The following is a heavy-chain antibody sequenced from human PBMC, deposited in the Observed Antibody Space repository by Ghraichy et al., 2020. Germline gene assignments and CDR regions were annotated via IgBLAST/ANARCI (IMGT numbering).Heavy chain of an antibody. Sequence: TLSLTCAISGDSVSSNSASWNWIRQSPSSGLEWLGRTYYRSKWYSDYAVSVKGRISINPDTSKNQFSLQLSSVTPEDTALFYCARGECSGGTCHLDYWGQGTLVTVSS. CDR1: GDSVSSNSAS. D-gene: IGHD2-15*01. CDR2: TYYRSKWYS. J-gene: IGHJ4*02. CDR3: ARGECSGGTCHLDY. V-gene: IGHV6-1*01.